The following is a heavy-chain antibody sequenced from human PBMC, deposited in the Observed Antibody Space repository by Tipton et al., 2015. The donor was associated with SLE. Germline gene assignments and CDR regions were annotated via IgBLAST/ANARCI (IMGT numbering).Heavy chain of an antibody. J-gene: IGHJ4*02. CDR1: GGSISSDGYY. CDR3: ARERGWLPFDY. CDR2: VYSSGSI. Sequence: TLSLTCNVSGGSISSDGYYWSWIRQPAGKGLEWIGRVYSSGSINYNPSLKSRFTISVDTSKTRFSLKLSSVTAADTAVYYCARERGWLPFDYWGQGTLVTVSS. V-gene: IGHV4-61*02. D-gene: IGHD5-12*01.